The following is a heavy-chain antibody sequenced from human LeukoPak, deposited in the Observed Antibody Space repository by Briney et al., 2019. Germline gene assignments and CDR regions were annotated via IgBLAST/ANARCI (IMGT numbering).Heavy chain of an antibody. J-gene: IGHJ4*02. D-gene: IGHD1-26*01. CDR1: GDSISGFY. CDR3: ARGNSGSYYGVVRPGIFDY. Sequence: SETLSLTCTVSGDSISGFYWSWIRQAAGKGLEWIGSIYHSGSTYYNPSLKSRVTISVDTSKNQFSLNLSSVTAADTAVYYCARGNSGSYYGVVRPGIFDYWGQGTLVTVSS. CDR2: IYHSGST. V-gene: IGHV4-38-2*02.